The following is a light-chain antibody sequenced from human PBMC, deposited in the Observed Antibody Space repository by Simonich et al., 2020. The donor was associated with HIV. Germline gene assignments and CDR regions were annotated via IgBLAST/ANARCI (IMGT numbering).Light chain of an antibody. CDR2: AAS. V-gene: IGKV1-9*01. CDR1: QDISSY. CDR3: QQLNSYPRALT. Sequence: DIQLTQSPSFLSASVGDRVPITCRASQDISSYLAWYQQKPGEAPKLLIYAASTLQSGVPSTFSGSRSGTEFTLTISSLQPEDFATYYCQQLNSYPRALTFGGGTKVEIK. J-gene: IGKJ4*01.